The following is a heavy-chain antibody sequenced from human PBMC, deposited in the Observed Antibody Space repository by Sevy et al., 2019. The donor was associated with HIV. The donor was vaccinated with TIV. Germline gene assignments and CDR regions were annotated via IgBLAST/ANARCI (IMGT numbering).Heavy chain of an antibody. Sequence: SETLSLTCTVSGGSISSYYWSWIRQPPGKGLEWIGYIYYSGSTNYNPSLKSRVTISVDTSKNQFTLKLSSVTAADKAVYYCARGNNLRYYYYGMDVWGQGTTVTVSS. CDR1: GGSISSYY. J-gene: IGHJ6*02. V-gene: IGHV4-59*01. CDR2: IYYSGST. CDR3: ARGNNLRYYYYGMDV.